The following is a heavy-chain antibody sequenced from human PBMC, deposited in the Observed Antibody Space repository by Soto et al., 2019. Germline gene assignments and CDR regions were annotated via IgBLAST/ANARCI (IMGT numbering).Heavy chain of an antibody. Sequence: GGSLRLSCAASGFTFDDYAMHWVRQAPGKGLEWVSGISWNSGSIGYADSVKGRFTISRDNAKNSLYLQMNSLRAEDTALYYCAKYPGSQTYYYYMVVWGTGTTVTVSS. CDR3: AKYPGSQTYYYYMVV. J-gene: IGHJ6*03. V-gene: IGHV3-9*01. CDR1: GFTFDDYA. CDR2: ISWNSGSI.